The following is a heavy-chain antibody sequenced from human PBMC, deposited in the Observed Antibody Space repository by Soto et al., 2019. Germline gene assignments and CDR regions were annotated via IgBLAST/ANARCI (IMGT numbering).Heavy chain of an antibody. V-gene: IGHV1-18*04. CDR2: ISAYNGNT. CDR3: ARAKGYCSSTSCFSHGMDV. Sequence: GASVKVACKASGYTFTSYGISWVRQAPGQGLEWMGRISAYNGNTNYAQKRQGRVTMTTDTSTSTGYMELRSLRSDDTAVYYCARAKGYCSSTSCFSHGMDVWAQGTMVTLSS. D-gene: IGHD2-2*01. CDR1: GYTFTSYG. J-gene: IGHJ6*02.